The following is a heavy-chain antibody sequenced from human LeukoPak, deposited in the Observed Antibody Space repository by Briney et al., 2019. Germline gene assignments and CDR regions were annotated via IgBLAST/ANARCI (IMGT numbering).Heavy chain of an antibody. V-gene: IGHV1-18*01. J-gene: IGHJ6*03. D-gene: IGHD3-16*02. CDR2: ISAYNDNT. CDR1: GYTFTSYG. Sequence: ASVKVSCKASGYTFTSYGISWVRQAPGQGLEWMGWISAYNDNTNYAQKLQGRVTMTTDTSTSTAYMELRSLRSDDTAVYYCARVGWDDYVWGSYRYTDYYYYMDVWGKGTTVTVSS. CDR3: ARVGWDDYVWGSYRYTDYYYYMDV.